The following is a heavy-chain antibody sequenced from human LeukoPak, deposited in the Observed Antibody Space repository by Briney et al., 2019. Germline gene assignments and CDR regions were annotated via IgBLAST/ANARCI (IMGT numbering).Heavy chain of an antibody. D-gene: IGHD2-2*01. CDR2: INHSGSP. J-gene: IGHJ6*04. CDR3: ARVRDIVVVPAAYYGMDV. CDR1: GGSFSGYY. V-gene: IGHV4-34*01. Sequence: PSETLSLTCALYGGSFSGYYWSWIRQPPGKGLEWIGEINHSGSPNYNPSLKSRVTISVDTSKNQFSLKLSSVTAADTAVYYCARVRDIVVVPAAYYGMDVWGKGTTVTVSS.